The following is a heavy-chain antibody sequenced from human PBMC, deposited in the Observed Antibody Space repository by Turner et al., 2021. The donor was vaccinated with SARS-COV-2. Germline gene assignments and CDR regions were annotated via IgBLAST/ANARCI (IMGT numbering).Heavy chain of an antibody. Sequence: QVQLVESGGGVGQPGRSLRLSCAAAGFTFSSYGMHWVRQAPGKGLEWVAVIWYDGSNKYYADSVKGRFTISRDNSKNTLYLQMNSLRAEDTAVYYCARASQNGYSSSWYDPDIDYWGQGTLVTVSS. CDR3: ARASQNGYSSSWYDPDIDY. CDR2: IWYDGSNK. CDR1: GFTFSSYG. J-gene: IGHJ4*02. D-gene: IGHD6-13*01. V-gene: IGHV3-33*01.